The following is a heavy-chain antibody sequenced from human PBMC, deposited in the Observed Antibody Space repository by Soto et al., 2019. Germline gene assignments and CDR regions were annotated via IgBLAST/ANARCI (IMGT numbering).Heavy chain of an antibody. CDR3: ARMGDSSGWYKVDHGMDV. J-gene: IGHJ6*02. Sequence: SGPTLVNPTQTLTLTCTFSGFSLSTSGMCVSWIRQPPGKALEWLALIDWDDDKYYSTSLKTRLTISKDTSKNQVVLTMTNMDPVDTATYYCARMGDSSGWYKVDHGMDVWGQGTTVTVSS. CDR2: IDWDDDK. D-gene: IGHD6-19*01. V-gene: IGHV2-70*01. CDR1: GFSLSTSGMC.